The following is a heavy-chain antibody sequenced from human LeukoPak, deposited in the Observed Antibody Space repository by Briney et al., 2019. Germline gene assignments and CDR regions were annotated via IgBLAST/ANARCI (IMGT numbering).Heavy chain of an antibody. CDR1: GGTFSSYA. CDR2: TIPIFGTA. Sequence: GASVKVSCKASGGTFSSYAISWVRQAPGQGLEWMGGTIPIFGTANYAQKFQGRVTITTDESTSTAYMELSSLRSEDTAVYYCARRRPPGTTFQPFDYWGQGTLVTVSS. J-gene: IGHJ4*02. D-gene: IGHD1-7*01. V-gene: IGHV1-69*05. CDR3: ARRRPPGTTFQPFDY.